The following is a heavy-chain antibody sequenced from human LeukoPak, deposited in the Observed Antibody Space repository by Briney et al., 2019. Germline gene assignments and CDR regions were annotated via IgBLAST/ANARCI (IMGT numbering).Heavy chain of an antibody. J-gene: IGHJ6*03. D-gene: IGHD3-16*02. CDR2: ISGSGGDT. CDR1: GFTFSNYV. Sequence: GGSLRLSCAASGFTFSNYVMTWVRQAPGKGLEWVSTISGSGGDTYYADSVKGRFTISRDNSKNMLYLQLNSLRAEDTAVYYCAKEDQLVLRRVYYYYMDVWGKGTTVTVSS. V-gene: IGHV3-23*01. CDR3: AKEDQLVLRRVYYYYMDV.